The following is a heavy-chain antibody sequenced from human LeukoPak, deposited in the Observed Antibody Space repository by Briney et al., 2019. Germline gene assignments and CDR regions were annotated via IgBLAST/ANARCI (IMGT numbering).Heavy chain of an antibody. CDR2: INPSGGST. CDR3: ARDGTPAFYYYMDV. CDR1: GCTFTSYF. Sequence: ASVKVSCKASGCTFTSYFIHWVRQAPGQGLEWMGIINPSGGSTNYAQKFQGRVTMTRDTSTSTVYMELSSLRSEDTAVYFCARDGTPAFYYYMDVWGKGTTVTVSS. V-gene: IGHV1-46*01. J-gene: IGHJ6*03.